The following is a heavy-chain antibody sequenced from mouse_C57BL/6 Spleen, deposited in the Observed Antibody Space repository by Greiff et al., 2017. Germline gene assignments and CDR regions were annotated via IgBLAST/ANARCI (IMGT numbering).Heavy chain of an antibody. CDR1: GFTFSSYG. D-gene: IGHD1-1*01. V-gene: IGHV5-6*01. CDR2: ISSGGSYT. J-gene: IGHJ2*01. CDR3: ARHDGSSYGYYFDY. Sequence: DVQLVESGGDLVKPGGSLKLSCAASGFTFSSYGMSWVRQTPDKRLEWVATISSGGSYTYYPDSVKGRFTISRDNAKNTLYLQLSSLKSEDTAMYYCARHDGSSYGYYFDYWGQGTTLTVSS.